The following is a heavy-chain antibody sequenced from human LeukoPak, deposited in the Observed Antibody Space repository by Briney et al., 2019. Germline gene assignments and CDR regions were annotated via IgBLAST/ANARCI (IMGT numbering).Heavy chain of an antibody. J-gene: IGHJ6*02. V-gene: IGHV5-51*01. Sequence: GESLKISCKGSGYSFTSYWIGWVRQMPGKGLEWMGIIYPGDSDTRYSPSFQGQVTISADKSISTAYLQWSSLKASDTAMYYCARGFQPYSSTYYYYGMDVWGQGTTVTVSS. CDR2: IYPGDSDT. D-gene: IGHD6-19*01. CDR3: ARGFQPYSSTYYYYGMDV. CDR1: GYSFTSYW.